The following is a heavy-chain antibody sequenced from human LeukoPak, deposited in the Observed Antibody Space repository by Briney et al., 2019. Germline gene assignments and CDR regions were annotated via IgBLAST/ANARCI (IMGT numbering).Heavy chain of an antibody. D-gene: IGHD2-2*01. Sequence: SETLTLTCAAYGGSFSGYYWSWIRQPPGKGLEWMGDITHSGSTNYNPSLKSRVTISVDTSKNQFSLKLSSVTAADTAVYYCARGAPQDIVVVPAAPSFDYWGQGGLVTVSS. J-gene: IGHJ4*02. CDR2: ITHSGST. CDR3: ARGAPQDIVVVPAAPSFDY. V-gene: IGHV4-34*01. CDR1: GGSFSGYY.